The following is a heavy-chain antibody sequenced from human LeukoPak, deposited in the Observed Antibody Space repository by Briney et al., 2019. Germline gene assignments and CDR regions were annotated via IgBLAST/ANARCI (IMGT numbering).Heavy chain of an antibody. V-gene: IGHV3-7*05. D-gene: IGHD7-27*01. Sequence: PGGSLRLSCAASGFTFSTKWMSCVRQAPGKGLEWVATINQDGSDKYYVDSVKGRFTISRDNAMNTVFLQMNSLRAEDTAVYYCAKTGGRGYYFDYWGQGTLVTVSS. CDR1: GFTFSTKW. CDR2: INQDGSDK. CDR3: AKTGGRGYYFDY. J-gene: IGHJ4*02.